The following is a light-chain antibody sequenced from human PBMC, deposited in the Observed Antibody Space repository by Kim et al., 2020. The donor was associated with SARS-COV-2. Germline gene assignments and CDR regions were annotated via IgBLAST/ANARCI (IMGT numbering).Light chain of an antibody. V-gene: IGLV2-14*03. CDR1: RRDVGGYNY. CDR3: SSYTSSSTLV. CDR2: DVS. J-gene: IGLJ2*01. Sequence: GPAITISCTGTRRDVGGYNYVSWYQQQPGKAPKLMIYDVSNRPSGVSTRFSGSKSGNTASLTISGLQAEDEADYYCSSYTSSSTLVFGGGTQLTVL.